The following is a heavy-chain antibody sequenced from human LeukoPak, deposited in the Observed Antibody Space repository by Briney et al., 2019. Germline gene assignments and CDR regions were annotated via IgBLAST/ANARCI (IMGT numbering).Heavy chain of an antibody. Sequence: PGGSLRLSCGASGFTFSSYAMSWVRQAPGKGLGWGSAISGSGGSTYYADSVKGRFTISRDNSKNTLYLQMNSLRVEDTALYYCAKGSIAAAGTVYFDYWGQGALVTVSS. J-gene: IGHJ4*02. CDR1: GFTFSSYA. V-gene: IGHV3-23*01. CDR2: ISGSGGST. D-gene: IGHD6-13*01. CDR3: AKGSIAAAGTVYFDY.